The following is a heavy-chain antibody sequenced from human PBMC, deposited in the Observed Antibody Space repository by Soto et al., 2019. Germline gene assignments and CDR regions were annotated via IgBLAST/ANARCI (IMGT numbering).Heavy chain of an antibody. CDR2: ISHSGST. D-gene: IGHD1-1*01. Sequence: QVQLQESGPGLVQPSGTLSLTCAVSGDSISSSNWWNWVRQPPGKGLEWIGEISHSGSTNYNPSLKSRVTLSVDKSKNHLSLKLDSVIAADTAVYYCAREVNGIQAFDYWGQGTLVTVSS. J-gene: IGHJ4*02. V-gene: IGHV4-4*02. CDR3: AREVNGIQAFDY. CDR1: GDSISSSNW.